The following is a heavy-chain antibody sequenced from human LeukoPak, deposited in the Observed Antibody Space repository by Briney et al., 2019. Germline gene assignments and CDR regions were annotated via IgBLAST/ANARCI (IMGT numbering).Heavy chain of an antibody. CDR1: GYSFTRYW. V-gene: IGHV5-51*01. CDR3: ARQSSSWYYFDY. J-gene: IGHJ4*02. CDR2: IYPGDSDT. Sequence: GESLKISRKGSGYSFTRYWIGWVRQIPGKGLEWMGIIYPGDSDTRYSPSFQGQVTISADKSISTAYLQWSSLKASDTAMYYCARQSSSWYYFDYWGQGTLVTVSS. D-gene: IGHD6-13*01.